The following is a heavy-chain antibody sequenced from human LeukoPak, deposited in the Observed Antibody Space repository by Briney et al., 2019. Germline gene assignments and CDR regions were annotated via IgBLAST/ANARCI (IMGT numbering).Heavy chain of an antibody. CDR2: ISAYNGNT. CDR1: GYSFTSYG. Sequence: ASVKVSCKASGYSFTSYGISWVRQAPGQGLEWMGWISAYNGNTKYAQKVQGRVTMTTDTSTSTAYMDLNSLRSDDTAVYYCARASGSYWWFDSWGQGTLVTVSS. J-gene: IGHJ5*01. D-gene: IGHD1-26*01. V-gene: IGHV1-18*01. CDR3: ARASGSYWWFDS.